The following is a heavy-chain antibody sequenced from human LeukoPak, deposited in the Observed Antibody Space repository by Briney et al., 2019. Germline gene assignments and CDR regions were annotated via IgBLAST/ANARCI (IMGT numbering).Heavy chain of an antibody. V-gene: IGHV1-2*02. D-gene: IGHD1-1*01. CDR3: AREGDGYNWNRPSDP. CDR1: GYTFTGYY. Sequence: ASVKLSCNASGYTFTGYYMHWVRQAPGHGLEWMGWINPNSGGTNYAQKFQGRVTMTRDTSISTAYMELSRLRSDDTAVYYCAREGDGYNWNRPSDPWGQGTLVTASS. J-gene: IGHJ5*02. CDR2: INPNSGGT.